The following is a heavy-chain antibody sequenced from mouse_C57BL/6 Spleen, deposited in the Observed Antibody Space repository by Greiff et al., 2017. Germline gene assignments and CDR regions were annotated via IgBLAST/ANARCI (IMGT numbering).Heavy chain of an antibody. J-gene: IGHJ4*01. Sequence: VKLQESGPGLVAPSQSLSISCTASGFTLTSYGVHWVRQPPGKGLEWLVVIWSDGSTTYNSALKSRLSISKDNSKSQVFVKMNSLQTDDTAMYSCARPLYSRGYAMDYWGQGTSVTVSS. D-gene: IGHD1-1*01. CDR1: GFTLTSYG. CDR3: ARPLYSRGYAMDY. CDR2: IWSDGST. V-gene: IGHV2-6*03.